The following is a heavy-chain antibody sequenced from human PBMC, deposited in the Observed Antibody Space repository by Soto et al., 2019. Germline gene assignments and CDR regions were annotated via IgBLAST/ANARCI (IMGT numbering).Heavy chain of an antibody. Sequence: QVQLVQSGAEVKKPGSSVKVSCKASGGTFSSYAISWVRQAPGQELEWMGGIIPIYGTANYAQKFQGRVTITADESTSKAYMELSSLRSEDTGVYYCARVRFGGVIVIPGSWFDPWGQGTLVTVSS. J-gene: IGHJ5*02. D-gene: IGHD3-16*02. V-gene: IGHV1-69*01. CDR2: IIPIYGTA. CDR1: GGTFSSYA. CDR3: ARVRFGGVIVIPGSWFDP.